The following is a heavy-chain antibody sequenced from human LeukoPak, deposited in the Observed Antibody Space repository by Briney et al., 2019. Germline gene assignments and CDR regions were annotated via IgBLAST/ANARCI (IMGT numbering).Heavy chain of an antibody. CDR3: ARVFGEQLVTPGDY. CDR1: GYTFTSYY. Sequence: GASVRVSCKASGYTFTSYYMHWVRQAPGQGLEWMGIINPSGGSTSYAQKFQGRVTMTRDMSTSTVYMELSSLRSKDTAVYYCARVFGEQLVTPGDYRGQGTLVTVSS. CDR2: INPSGGST. V-gene: IGHV1-46*01. J-gene: IGHJ4*02. D-gene: IGHD6-6*01.